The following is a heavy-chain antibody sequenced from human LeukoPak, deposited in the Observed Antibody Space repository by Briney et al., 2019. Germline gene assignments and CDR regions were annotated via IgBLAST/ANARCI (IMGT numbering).Heavy chain of an antibody. D-gene: IGHD3-22*01. CDR1: GFIFGDYN. Sequence: PGGSLRLSCAASGFIFGDYNMNWVRQAPGKGLEWVSYISSGGSTIYYADSVKGRFTISRDNARNSLYLQMNGLTDEDTAVYYCAYYYDSSGYYEGYFDYWGQGTLVTVSS. CDR3: AYYYDSSGYYEGYFDY. J-gene: IGHJ4*02. CDR2: ISSGGSTI. V-gene: IGHV3-48*02.